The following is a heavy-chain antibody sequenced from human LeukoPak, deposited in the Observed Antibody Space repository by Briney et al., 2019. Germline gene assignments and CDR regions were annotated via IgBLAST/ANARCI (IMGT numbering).Heavy chain of an antibody. CDR2: ISGNGDNT. CDR3: VKITSVTGGDC. V-gene: IGHV3-64D*06. CDR1: GFTFSVYT. D-gene: IGHD1-1*01. Sequence: PGGSLRLSCSASGFTFSVYTMHWVRQAPGKGLEFVSAISGNGDNTFYADSMKGRFTISRDNSKNTLWLQMSSLRDDDTAVYYCVKITSVTGGDCWGQGTRLTVSS. J-gene: IGHJ4*02.